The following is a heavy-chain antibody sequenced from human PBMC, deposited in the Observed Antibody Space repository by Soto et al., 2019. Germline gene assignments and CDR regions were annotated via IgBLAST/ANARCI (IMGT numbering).Heavy chain of an antibody. D-gene: IGHD3-16*01. CDR3: ARAFSWGSYTLYYYYMDV. CDR2: ISSNGGST. V-gene: IGHV3-64*01. CDR1: GFTFSSYA. J-gene: IGHJ6*03. Sequence: GGSLRLSCAASGFTFSSYAMHWVRQAPGKGLEYVSAISSNGGSTYYANSVKGRFTISRDNSKNTLYLQMGSLRAEDMAVYYCARAFSWGSYTLYYYYMDVWGKGTTVTVSS.